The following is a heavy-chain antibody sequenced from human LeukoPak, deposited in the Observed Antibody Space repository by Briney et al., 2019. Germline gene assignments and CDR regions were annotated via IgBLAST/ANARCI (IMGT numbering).Heavy chain of an antibody. D-gene: IGHD3-16*01. CDR3: TTDRFIRDGFDM. V-gene: IGHV3-15*01. Sequence: GGSLRLTCAASGFTFISASMSWARQAPGKGLEWVGRIKSKTEGGTTEYAAPVKGRFTISRDDSKNTLYLQMNSLKTEDTAVYYCTTDRFIRDGFDMWGQGTMVTVSS. CDR2: IKSKTEGGTT. CDR1: GFTFISAS. J-gene: IGHJ3*02.